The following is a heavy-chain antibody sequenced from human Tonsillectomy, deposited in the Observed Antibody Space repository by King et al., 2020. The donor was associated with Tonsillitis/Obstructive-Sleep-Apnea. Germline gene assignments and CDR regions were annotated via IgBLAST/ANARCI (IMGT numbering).Heavy chain of an antibody. CDR3: TEVNASLVSTAILEH. CDR1: GFTFSRYG. J-gene: IGHJ4*02. D-gene: IGHD2-8*02. V-gene: IGHV3-30*18. Sequence: VQLVESGGGVVQPGTSLRVSCVASGFTFSRYGMHWVRQAPGKGLEWVALILYDGSKQYYADSVKGRFTISRDNSKNTLYLQMNSLRGEDTAGYYCTEVNASLVSTAILEHWGQGTLVTVPS. CDR2: ILYDGSKQ.